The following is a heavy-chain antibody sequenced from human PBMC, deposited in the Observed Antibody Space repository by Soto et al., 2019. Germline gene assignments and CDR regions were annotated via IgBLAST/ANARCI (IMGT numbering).Heavy chain of an antibody. V-gene: IGHV1-18*01. Sequence: ASVNVSYKASGYAFTSYGISWVRQAPGQGLEWMGWISAYNGNTNYAQKLQGRVTMTTDTSTSTAYMELRSLRSDDTAVYYCARLSLDDYRRYMDVWGKGTTVTVFS. CDR2: ISAYNGNT. J-gene: IGHJ6*03. CDR1: GYAFTSYG. D-gene: IGHD4-17*01. CDR3: ARLSLDDYRRYMDV.